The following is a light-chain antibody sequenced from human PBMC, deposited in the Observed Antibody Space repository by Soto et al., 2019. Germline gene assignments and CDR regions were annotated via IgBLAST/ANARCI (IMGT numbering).Light chain of an antibody. CDR2: GAS. Sequence: EIVLTQSPGTLFLSLGERPTLSSRVSQSVTNHYFAWPEPKPGQAPRLLIYGASNTATGTPDRFSGSGSRTDFIITISRLEPEYFAVYYCQQYGSSGTFSQGTKVDIK. V-gene: IGKV3-20*01. J-gene: IGKJ1*01. CDR3: QQYGSSGT. CDR1: QSVTNHY.